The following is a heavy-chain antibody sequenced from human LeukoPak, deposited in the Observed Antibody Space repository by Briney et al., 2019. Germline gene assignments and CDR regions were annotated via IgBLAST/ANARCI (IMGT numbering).Heavy chain of an antibody. CDR3: ARSGLPMVRGVIIKSYYYYGMDV. Sequence: ASVKVSCKASGYTFTSHDINWVRQATGQGLEWMGWMNPNSGNTGYAQKFQGRVTMTRNTSVSTAYMELSSLRSEDTAVYYCARSGLPMVRGVIIKSYYYYGMDVWGQGTTVTVSS. V-gene: IGHV1-8*01. J-gene: IGHJ6*02. CDR2: MNPNSGNT. CDR1: GYTFTSHD. D-gene: IGHD3-10*01.